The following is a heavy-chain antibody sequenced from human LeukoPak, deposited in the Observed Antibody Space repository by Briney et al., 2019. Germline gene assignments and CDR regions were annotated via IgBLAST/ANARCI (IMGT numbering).Heavy chain of an antibody. J-gene: IGHJ4*02. V-gene: IGHV4-59*01. Sequence: SETLCLTCTVSGGTFSSYNWNWIRQPPGKGLEWIGYIYYSGSNNYNPSLKSRVAISVDTSKKQFSLELSSVAAADTAVYFCARGSGWYFYWGQGTLVTVSS. D-gene: IGHD6-19*01. CDR3: ARGSGWYFY. CDR1: GGTFSSYN. CDR2: IYYSGSN.